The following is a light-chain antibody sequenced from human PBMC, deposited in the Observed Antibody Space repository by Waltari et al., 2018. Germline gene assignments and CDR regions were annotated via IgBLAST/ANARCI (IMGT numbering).Light chain of an antibody. CDR2: DVS. J-gene: IGLJ1*01. Sequence: QSALTQPASVSGSPGQSITSSGTAPSSDVVVYNNVPWYQQHPGKAPKLMIYDVSNRPSGVSNRFSGSKSGNTASLTISGLQAEDEADYYCSSYTSSSTYVFGTGTKVTVL. V-gene: IGLV2-14*03. CDR1: SSDVVVYNN. CDR3: SSYTSSSTYV.